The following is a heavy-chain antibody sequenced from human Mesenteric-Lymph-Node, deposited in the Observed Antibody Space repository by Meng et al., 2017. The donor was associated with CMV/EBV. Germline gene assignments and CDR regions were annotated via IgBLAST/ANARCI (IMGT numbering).Heavy chain of an antibody. V-gene: IGHV3-11*04. CDR3: ARGDCSSTSCYFNGYYYYGMDV. CDR2: ISSSGSTI. Sequence: GESLKISCAASGFTFSDYYMSWIRQAPGKGLEWVSYISSSGSTIYYADSVKGRFTISRDNAKNSLYLQMNSLRAEDTAVYYCARGDCSSTSCYFNGYYYYGMDVWGQGTTVTVSS. CDR1: GFTFSDYY. D-gene: IGHD2-2*01. J-gene: IGHJ6*02.